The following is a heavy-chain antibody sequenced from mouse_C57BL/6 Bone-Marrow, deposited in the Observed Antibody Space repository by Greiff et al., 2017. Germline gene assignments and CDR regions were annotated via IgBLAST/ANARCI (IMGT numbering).Heavy chain of an antibody. V-gene: IGHV1-15*01. CDR2: IDPETGGT. D-gene: IGHD2-4*01. J-gene: IGHJ2*01. CDR3: TTMSTTTPYYFDY. Sequence: QVQLKESGAELVRPGASVTLSCKASGYTFTDYEMHWVKQTPVHGLEWIGAIDPETGGTAYNQKFKGKAILTADKSSSTAYMELRSLTSEDSAVYYCTTMSTTTPYYFDYWGQGTTLTVSS. CDR1: GYTFTDYE.